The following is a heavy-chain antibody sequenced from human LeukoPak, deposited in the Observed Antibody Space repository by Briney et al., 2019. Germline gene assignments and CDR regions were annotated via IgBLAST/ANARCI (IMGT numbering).Heavy chain of an antibody. CDR1: GFTFSSYG. Sequence: GESLRLSCAASGFTFSSYGMHWVRQAPGKGLEWVALISYDGSNAYYADSVKGRFTISRDNSKNTVFLQMISLRAEDTAVYYCAKGFDYYYDSSQYYYGMDVWGQGTTVTVS. D-gene: IGHD3-22*01. CDR3: AKGFDYYYDSSQYYYGMDV. J-gene: IGHJ6*02. CDR2: ISYDGSNA. V-gene: IGHV3-30*18.